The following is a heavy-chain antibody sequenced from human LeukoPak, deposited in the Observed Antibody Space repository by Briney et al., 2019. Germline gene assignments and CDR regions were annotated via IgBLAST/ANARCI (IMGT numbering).Heavy chain of an antibody. CDR2: ISYDGSNK. J-gene: IGHJ5*02. Sequence: GSLSLSCAASGFPFSSYAMHGVRQAPGKGLEWVAVISYDGSNKYYADSVKGRFTISRDNSKNSLYLQMNSLRAEDTAVYYCARNRLTTNWFDPWGQGTLVTVSS. D-gene: IGHD4-11*01. CDR1: GFPFSSYA. CDR3: ARNRLTTNWFDP. V-gene: IGHV3-30*04.